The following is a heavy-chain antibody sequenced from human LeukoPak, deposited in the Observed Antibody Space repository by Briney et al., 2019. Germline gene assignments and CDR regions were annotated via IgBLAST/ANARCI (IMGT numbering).Heavy chain of an antibody. CDR1: GFTFSDYY. CDR3: ARDSSSGYSYYFDY. D-gene: IGHD3-22*01. Sequence: GGSLRLSCAASGFTFSDYYMSWIRQAPGKGLEWVSYISSSGSTIYYADSVKGRFTISRDNAKNSLYLQMNSLGAEDTAVYYCARDSSSGYSYYFDYWGQGTLVTVSS. J-gene: IGHJ4*02. CDR2: ISSSGSTI. V-gene: IGHV3-11*01.